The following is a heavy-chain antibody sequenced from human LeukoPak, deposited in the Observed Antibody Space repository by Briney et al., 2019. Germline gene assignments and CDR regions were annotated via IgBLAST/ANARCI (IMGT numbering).Heavy chain of an antibody. D-gene: IGHD1-26*01. CDR1: GGSVSSGDYY. Sequence: SETLSLTCTVSGGSVSSGDYYWSWIRQPPGKGLEWIGYMYYSGSTYYNPSLKSRVTISVDTSKNQFSLRLSSVTAADTAVYYCVRRMVGAIRPFDYWGQGIQVTVSS. J-gene: IGHJ4*02. V-gene: IGHV4-30-4*01. CDR3: VRRMVGAIRPFDY. CDR2: MYYSGST.